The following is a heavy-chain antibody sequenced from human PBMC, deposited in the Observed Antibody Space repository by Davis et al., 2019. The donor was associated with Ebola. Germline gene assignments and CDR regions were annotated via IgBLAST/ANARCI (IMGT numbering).Heavy chain of an antibody. D-gene: IGHD2-2*01. J-gene: IGHJ5*02. CDR2: INHSGST. CDR1: GGSFSGYY. CDR3: ARGNHYCSSTSCYSSWFDP. V-gene: IGHV4-34*01. Sequence: MPGGSLRLSCAVYGGSFSGYYWSWIRQPPGKGLEWIGEINHSGSTNYNPSLKSRVTISVDTSKNQFSLKLSSVTAADTAVYYCARGNHYCSSTSCYSSWFDPWGQGTLVTVSS.